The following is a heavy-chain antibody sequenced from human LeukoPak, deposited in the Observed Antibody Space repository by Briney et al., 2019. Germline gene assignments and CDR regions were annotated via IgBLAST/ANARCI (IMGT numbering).Heavy chain of an antibody. Sequence: GGSLRLSCAAYGFTLSSHSMNWVRQAPGKGLEWVSSISSSSSYIHSADSVKGRFTISRDNAKNSLYLQMNSLRVEDTAVYYCARDLYDSDAYSSPIDYWGQGTLVTVFS. CDR3: ARDLYDSDAYSSPIDY. V-gene: IGHV3-21*01. CDR2: ISSSSSYI. D-gene: IGHD3-22*01. J-gene: IGHJ4*02. CDR1: GFTLSSHS.